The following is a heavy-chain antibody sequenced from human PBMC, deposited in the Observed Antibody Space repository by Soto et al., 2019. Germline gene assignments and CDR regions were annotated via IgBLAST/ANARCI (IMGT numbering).Heavy chain of an antibody. Sequence: GESLKISCKGSGYSFTSYWIGWVRQMPGKGLEWMGIIYPGDSDTRYSPSFQGQVTISADKSISTAYLQWSSLKASDTAMYYCARDPHRWFEELPDDFDVWGQGTMVTVSS. J-gene: IGHJ3*01. CDR1: GYSFTSYW. D-gene: IGHD3-10*01. CDR3: ARDPHRWFEELPDDFDV. V-gene: IGHV5-51*01. CDR2: IYPGDSDT.